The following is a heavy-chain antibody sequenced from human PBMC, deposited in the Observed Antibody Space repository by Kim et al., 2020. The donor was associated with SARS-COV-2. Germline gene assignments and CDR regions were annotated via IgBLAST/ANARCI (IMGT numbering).Heavy chain of an antibody. Sequence: SETLSLTCTVSGGSISSSSYYWGWIRQPPGKGLEWIGSIYYSGSTYYNPSLKSRVTISVDTSKNQFSLKLSSVTAADTAVYYCASGVSIWVGYWGQGTLVTVSS. D-gene: IGHD3-10*01. CDR2: IYYSGST. V-gene: IGHV4-39*01. CDR1: GGSISSSSYY. CDR3: ASGVSIWVGY. J-gene: IGHJ4*02.